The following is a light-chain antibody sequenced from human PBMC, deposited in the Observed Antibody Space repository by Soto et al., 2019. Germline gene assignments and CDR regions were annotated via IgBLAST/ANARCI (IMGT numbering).Light chain of an antibody. V-gene: IGLV1-44*01. Sequence: QPVLTQPPSASGTPGQRVTISCSGSSSNIGSNPVNWYQQLPGTAPKLLIYSNNERPSGVPDRFSGSKSGTSASLAISGLQSEDEADYYCAAWDNSLSALVFGGWTKLTVL. CDR2: SNN. CDR1: SSNIGSNP. CDR3: AAWDNSLSALV. J-gene: IGLJ2*01.